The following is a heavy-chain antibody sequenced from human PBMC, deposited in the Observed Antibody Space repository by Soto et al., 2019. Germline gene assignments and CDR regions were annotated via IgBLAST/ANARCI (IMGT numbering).Heavy chain of an antibody. CDR3: ARDNRGMNWFDP. Sequence: SETLSLTCTVSGGSISSGDYYWSWIRQPPGKGLEWIGYIYYSGSTYYNPSLKSRVTISVDTSKNQFSLRLRSVTAADTAVYYCARDNRGMNWFDPWGQGTLVTVSS. J-gene: IGHJ5*02. D-gene: IGHD3-16*01. V-gene: IGHV4-30-4*01. CDR2: IYYSGST. CDR1: GGSISSGDYY.